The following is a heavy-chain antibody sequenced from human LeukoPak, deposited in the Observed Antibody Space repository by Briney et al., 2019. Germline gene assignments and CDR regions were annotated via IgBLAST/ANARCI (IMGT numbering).Heavy chain of an antibody. Sequence: GGSLRLSCAASGFPFGSHWLSWFRQSPGKGLEWVAHINQDGSEKSYVDSVKGRFTISRDNARNSQWLQMNSLRAEDTAVYYCASGGGWVFNNWGQGTLVTVSS. CDR1: GFPFGSHW. V-gene: IGHV3-7*01. D-gene: IGHD6-19*01. J-gene: IGHJ4*02. CDR3: ASGGGWVFNN. CDR2: INQDGSEK.